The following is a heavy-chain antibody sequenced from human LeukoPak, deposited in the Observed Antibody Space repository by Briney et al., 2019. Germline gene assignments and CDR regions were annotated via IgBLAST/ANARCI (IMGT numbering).Heavy chain of an antibody. Sequence: GGSLRLSCAASGFTVSSNYMSWVRQAPGKGLEWVSVIYSGGSTYYADSVKGRFTISRDNSKNTLYLQMNSLRAEDTAVYYCAKDLRSGYYPEDWGQGTLVTVSS. D-gene: IGHD3-22*01. CDR2: IYSGGST. CDR1: GFTVSSNY. CDR3: AKDLRSGYYPED. V-gene: IGHV3-53*05. J-gene: IGHJ4*02.